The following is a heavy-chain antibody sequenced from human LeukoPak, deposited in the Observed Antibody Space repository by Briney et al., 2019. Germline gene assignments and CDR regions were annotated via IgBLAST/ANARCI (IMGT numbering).Heavy chain of an antibody. Sequence: SVKVSCKASGYTFTSYYMHWVRQAPGQGLEWMGGIIPIFGTANYAQKFQGRVTITADESTSTAYMELSSLRSEDTAVYYCARGDYYDSSGKNWGQGTLVTVSS. D-gene: IGHD3-22*01. J-gene: IGHJ4*02. CDR2: IIPIFGTA. CDR3: ARGDYYDSSGKN. CDR1: GYTFTSYY. V-gene: IGHV1-69*13.